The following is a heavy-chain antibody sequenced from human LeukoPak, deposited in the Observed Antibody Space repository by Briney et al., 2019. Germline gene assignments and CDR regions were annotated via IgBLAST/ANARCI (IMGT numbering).Heavy chain of an antibody. D-gene: IGHD3-16*01. CDR2: LSGSGGAT. Sequence: PGGSLRLSCAASGFTFSSYAMSWVRQAPGKGLEWVSGLSGSGGATYYADSVKGRFIISRDTSKNTLYLQMNSLRAEDTALYYCAKEYVHFDYWGQGTLVTVSS. CDR1: GFTFSSYA. CDR3: AKEYVHFDY. J-gene: IGHJ4*02. V-gene: IGHV3-23*01.